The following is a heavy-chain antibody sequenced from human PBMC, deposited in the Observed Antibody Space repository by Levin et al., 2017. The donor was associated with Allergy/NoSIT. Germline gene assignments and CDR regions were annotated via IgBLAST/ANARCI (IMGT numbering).Heavy chain of an antibody. D-gene: IGHD3-10*01. CDR2: INHSGST. J-gene: IGHJ6*02. CDR1: GGSFSGYY. Sequence: GSLRLSCAVYGGSFSGYYWSWIRQPPGKGLEWIGEINHSGSTNYNPSLKSRVTISVDTSKNQFSLKLSSVTAADTAVYYCARGRKTHYRADYYYGMDVWGQGTTVTVSS. V-gene: IGHV4-34*01. CDR3: ARGRKTHYRADYYYGMDV.